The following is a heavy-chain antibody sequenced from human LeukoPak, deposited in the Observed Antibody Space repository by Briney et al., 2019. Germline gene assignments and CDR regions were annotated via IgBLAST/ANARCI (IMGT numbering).Heavy chain of an antibody. Sequence: PVGSLRLSCAASGCSFSGYAMSWVGQAAGKGLEWVSAMSGSGGSTYYADSVKGRVAISRDNSKNTLYLQMNSLTADDTAAYYCANQALSHYVWGSYRYFDYWGQGTLVTASS. CDR2: MSGSGGST. CDR3: ANQALSHYVWGSYRYFDY. V-gene: IGHV3-23*01. D-gene: IGHD3-16*02. J-gene: IGHJ4*02. CDR1: GCSFSGYA.